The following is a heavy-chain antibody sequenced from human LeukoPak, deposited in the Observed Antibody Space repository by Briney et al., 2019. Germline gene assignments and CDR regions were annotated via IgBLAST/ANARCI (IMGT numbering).Heavy chain of an antibody. CDR2: ISYDGSNK. J-gene: IGHJ4*02. CDR3: STDRWVVRGVIITPFDY. CDR1: GFTFSSYG. D-gene: IGHD3-10*01. V-gene: IGHV3-30*03. Sequence: PGGSLRLSCAASGFTFSSYGMNWVRQAPGKGLEWVAVISYDGSNKYYADSVKGRFTISRDNSKNTLYLQMNSLKTEDTGVYYCSTDRWVVRGVIITPFDYWGQGTLVTVSS.